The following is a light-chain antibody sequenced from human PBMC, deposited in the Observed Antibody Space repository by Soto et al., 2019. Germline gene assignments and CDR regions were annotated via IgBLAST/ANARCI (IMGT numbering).Light chain of an antibody. Sequence: QSALTQPASVSGSPGQSITISCTGTSSDVGGYNYVSWYQQHPGKAPKLMIYDVSNRPSGVSNRFSDTKSGNTASLTISGLQADDEADYYCSSYRSSSLYVFGTGTKVTVL. CDR3: SSYRSSSLYV. J-gene: IGLJ1*01. CDR1: SSDVGGYNY. V-gene: IGLV2-14*01. CDR2: DVS.